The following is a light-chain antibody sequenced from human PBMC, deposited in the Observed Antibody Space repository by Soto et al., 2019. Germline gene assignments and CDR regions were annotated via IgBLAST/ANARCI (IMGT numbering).Light chain of an antibody. J-gene: IGKJ4*01. CDR3: QQRSPLT. CDR2: DAS. CDR1: QSVSSY. V-gene: IGKV3-11*01. Sequence: ETVLTQSPGTLSLSPGERATLSCRASQSVSSYLAWYQQKPGQAPRLLIYDASNRATGIPARFSGSGSGTDFTLTISSLEPEDFAVYYCQQRSPLTFGGGTKVDIK.